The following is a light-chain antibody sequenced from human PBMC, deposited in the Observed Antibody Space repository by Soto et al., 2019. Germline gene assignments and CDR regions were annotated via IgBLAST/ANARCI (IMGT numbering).Light chain of an antibody. CDR1: RSDVGGYNY. J-gene: IGLJ1*01. Sequence: QSALTQPRSVSGSLGQSVTISCAGTRSDVGGYNYVSWYQQPPGTAPKLMIYEVNKRPSGVPDRFSGSKSGNTASLTISGLQAEDEGDYYCCSYAGMYTWVFGTGTKVTVL. CDR2: EVN. V-gene: IGLV2-11*01. CDR3: CSYAGMYTWV.